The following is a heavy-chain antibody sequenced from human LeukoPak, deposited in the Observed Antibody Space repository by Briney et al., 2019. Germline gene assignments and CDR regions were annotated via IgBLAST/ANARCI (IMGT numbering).Heavy chain of an antibody. V-gene: IGHV4-31*03. CDR2: IYYSGST. CDR1: GGSISSGGYY. CDR3: ARGVHNKASQEYYFDY. J-gene: IGHJ4*02. D-gene: IGHD1-14*01. Sequence: SETLSLTCTVSGGSISSGGYYWSWIRQHPGTGLEWIGYIYYSGSTYYNPSLKSRVTISVDTSKNQFSLKLSSVTAADTAVYYCARGVHNKASQEYYFDYWGQGTLVTVSS.